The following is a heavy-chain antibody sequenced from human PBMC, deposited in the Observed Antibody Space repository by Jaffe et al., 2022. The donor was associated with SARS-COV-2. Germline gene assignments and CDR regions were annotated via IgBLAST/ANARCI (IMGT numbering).Heavy chain of an antibody. D-gene: IGHD6-19*01. J-gene: IGHJ3*02. Sequence: QLQLQESGSGLVKPSQTLSLTCAVSGGSISSGGYSWSWIRQPPGKGLEWIGYIYHSGSTYYNPSLKSRVTISVDRSKNQFSLKLSSVTAADTAVYYCARYAVAGNHDAFDIWGQGTMVTVSS. CDR1: GGSISSGGYS. CDR3: ARYAVAGNHDAFDI. CDR2: IYHSGST. V-gene: IGHV4-30-2*01.